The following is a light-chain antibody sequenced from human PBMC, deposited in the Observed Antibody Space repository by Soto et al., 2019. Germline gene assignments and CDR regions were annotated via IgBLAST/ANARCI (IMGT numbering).Light chain of an antibody. V-gene: IGKV1-5*03. CDR3: QQYSSCPWT. CDR2: KAS. CDR1: QSIGSW. J-gene: IGKJ1*01. Sequence: DIQMTQSPSILSASVGDIVTITCRASQSIGSWLAWYQQTEWKAPKVLIYKASNLERGLPPRFRGSGSGTEFNLTISSLQAADFATYYCQQYSSCPWTFGQVAKVDIK.